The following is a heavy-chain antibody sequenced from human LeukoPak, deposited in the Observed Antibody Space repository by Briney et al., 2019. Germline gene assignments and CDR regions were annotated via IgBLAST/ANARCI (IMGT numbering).Heavy chain of an antibody. J-gene: IGHJ4*02. V-gene: IGHV1-18*01. CDR1: GYTFINYG. CDR2: ISAYNGNT. Sequence: SVKVSCKASGYTFINYGINWVRQVPGQGLEWMGWISAYNGNTNYAQSLQGRVTMTTDTSTSTVYMEMRSLTSDDTAVYYCARDLDQYNGRFGGFGHDFWGQGTLVTVSS. D-gene: IGHD3-10*01. CDR3: ARDLDQYNGRFGGFGHDF.